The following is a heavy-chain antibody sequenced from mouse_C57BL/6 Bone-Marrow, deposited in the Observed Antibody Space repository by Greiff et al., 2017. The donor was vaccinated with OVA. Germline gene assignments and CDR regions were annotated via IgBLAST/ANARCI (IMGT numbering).Heavy chain of an antibody. CDR2: IYPGDGGT. CDR3: AREKKSIYYGIYYAMDY. CDR1: GYAFSSSW. D-gene: IGHD2-1*01. J-gene: IGHJ4*01. V-gene: IGHV1-82*01. Sequence: VKLQESGPELVKPGASVKISCKASGYAFSSSWMNWVKQRPGKGLEWIGRIYPGDGGTNYNGKFKGKATLTADKSSSTAYMQLSSLTSEDSAVYFCAREKKSIYYGIYYAMDYWGQGTSVTVSS.